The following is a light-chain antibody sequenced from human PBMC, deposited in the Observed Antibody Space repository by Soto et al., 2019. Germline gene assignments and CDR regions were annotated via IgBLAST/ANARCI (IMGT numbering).Light chain of an antibody. CDR3: QQFKGT. J-gene: IGKJ1*01. Sequence: DIQMTQSPSTLSASVGDRVTITCRASQSIESWLAWYQQKPGKAPKLLIYKASSLESGVPSRFSGSGSGTEFTLTISSLQPDDLATYYCQQFKGTFGQGTKVEIK. CDR2: KAS. V-gene: IGKV1-5*03. CDR1: QSIESW.